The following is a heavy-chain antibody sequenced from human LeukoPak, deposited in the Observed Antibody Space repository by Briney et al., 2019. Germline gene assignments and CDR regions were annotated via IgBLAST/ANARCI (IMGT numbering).Heavy chain of an antibody. CDR2: ISSSSSYI. CDR1: GFTFSSYS. Sequence: PGRSLRLSCAASGFTFSSYSMNWVRQAPGKGLEWVSSISSSSSYIYYADSVKGRFTISRDSAKNSLYLQMNSLRAEDTAVYYCARVGDLDYFDYWGQGTLVTVSS. V-gene: IGHV3-21*01. J-gene: IGHJ4*02. D-gene: IGHD3-16*01. CDR3: ARVGDLDYFDY.